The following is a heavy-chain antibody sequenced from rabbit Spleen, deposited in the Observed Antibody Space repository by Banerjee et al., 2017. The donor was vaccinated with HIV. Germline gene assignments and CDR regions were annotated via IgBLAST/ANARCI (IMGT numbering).Heavy chain of an antibody. V-gene: IGHV1S45*01. Sequence: EQLGESGGGLVKPEGSLTLTCKASGVSFSGGYWICWVRQAPGKGLEWIACMLTGGSSSTYYASWAKGRFTISKTSSTTVTLQMTSLTVADTATYFCARLGHADYPYAYGLKLWGQGSLVTVS. CDR3: ARLGHADYPYAYGLKL. D-gene: IGHD6-1*01. CDR2: MLTGGSSST. J-gene: IGHJ4*01. CDR1: GVSFSGGYW.